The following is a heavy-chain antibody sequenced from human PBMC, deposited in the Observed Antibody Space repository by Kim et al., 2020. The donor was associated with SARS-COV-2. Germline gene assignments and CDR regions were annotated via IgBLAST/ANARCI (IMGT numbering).Heavy chain of an antibody. Sequence: RFTISRDKSKNTLYLQMNSLRAEDTAVYYCARGFYDYVWGSSYSLYYFDYWGQGTLVTVSS. J-gene: IGHJ4*02. V-gene: IGHV3-53*01. D-gene: IGHD3-16*01. CDR3: ARGFYDYVWGSSYSLYYFDY.